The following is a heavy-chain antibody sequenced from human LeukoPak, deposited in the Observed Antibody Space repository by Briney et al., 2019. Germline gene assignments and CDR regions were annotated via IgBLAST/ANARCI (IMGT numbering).Heavy chain of an antibody. CDR1: GYSFTSYW. V-gene: IGHV5-51*01. CDR3: ARLYRDSSGTDPPRGFDP. CDR2: IYPGDSDT. J-gene: IGHJ5*02. D-gene: IGHD3-22*01. Sequence: GESLKISCKGSGYSFTSYWVGWVRQMPGKGLEWMGIIYPGDSDTRYSPSFQGQVTISADKSISTAYLQWSSLKASDTAMYYCARLYRDSSGTDPPRGFDPWGQGTLVTVSS.